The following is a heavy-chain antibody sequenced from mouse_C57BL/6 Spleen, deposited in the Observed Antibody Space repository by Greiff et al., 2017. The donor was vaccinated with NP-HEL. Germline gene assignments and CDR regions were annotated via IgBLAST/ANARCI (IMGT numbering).Heavy chain of an antibody. J-gene: IGHJ1*03. CDR3: ARDRDYSGWYFDV. CDR1: GFTFSSYA. D-gene: IGHD1-1*01. Sequence: VQLKESGGGLVKPGGSLKLSCAASGFTFSSYAMSWVRQTPEKRLEWVATISDGGSYTYYPDNVKGRFTISRDNAKNNLYLQMSHLKSEDTAMYYCARDRDYSGWYFDVWGTGTTVTVSS. V-gene: IGHV5-4*01. CDR2: ISDGGSYT.